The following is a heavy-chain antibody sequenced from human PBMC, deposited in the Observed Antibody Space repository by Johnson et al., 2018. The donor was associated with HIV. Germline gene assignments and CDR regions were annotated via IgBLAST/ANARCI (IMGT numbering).Heavy chain of an antibody. D-gene: IGHD3-10*01. CDR2: ISYDGSNK. CDR3: ARIGLPYYYGSGSYSHDAFDI. V-gene: IGHV3-30-3*01. Sequence: QVQLVESGGGLVQPGGSLTLSCAASGFTFSSYAMHWVRQAPGKGLEWVAVISYDGSNKYYADSVKGRFTISRDNSKNTLYLQMNSLRAEDTAVYYCARIGLPYYYGSGSYSHDAFDIWGQGTMVTVSS. J-gene: IGHJ3*02. CDR1: GFTFSSYA.